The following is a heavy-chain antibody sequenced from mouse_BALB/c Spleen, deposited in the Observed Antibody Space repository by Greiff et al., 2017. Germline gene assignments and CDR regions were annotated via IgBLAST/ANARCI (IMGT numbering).Heavy chain of an antibody. CDR3: TRDGVRRRGACFAY. CDR1: GFTFSSYT. Sequence: EVMLVESGGGLVKPGGSLKLSCAASGFTFSSYTMSWVRQTPEKRLEWVATISSGGSYTYYPDSVKGRFTISRDNAKNTLYLQMSSLKSEDTAMYYCTRDGVRRRGACFAYWGQGTLVTVSA. V-gene: IGHV5-6-4*01. CDR2: ISSGGSYT. D-gene: IGHD2-14*01. J-gene: IGHJ3*01.